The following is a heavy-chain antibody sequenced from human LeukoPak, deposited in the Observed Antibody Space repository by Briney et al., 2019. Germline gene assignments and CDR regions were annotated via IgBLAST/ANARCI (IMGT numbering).Heavy chain of an antibody. J-gene: IGHJ4*02. CDR1: GFTFSSYS. V-gene: IGHV3-21*01. CDR3: ARDGSGWKREPFDF. CDR2: ISSSSSYI. D-gene: IGHD6-19*01. Sequence: GGSLRLSCAASGFTFSSYSMNWVRQAPGKGLEWVSSISSSSSYIYYADSVKGRFTISRDNAKNSLYLQMNSLRADDTAVYYCARDGSGWKREPFDFWGQGTLVTVSS.